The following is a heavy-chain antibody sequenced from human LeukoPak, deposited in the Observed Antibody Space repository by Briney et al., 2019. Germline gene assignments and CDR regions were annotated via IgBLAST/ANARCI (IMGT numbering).Heavy chain of an antibody. J-gene: IGHJ6*03. Sequence: GGSLRLSCAASGFTFSSCAMSWVRQAPGKGLEWVSGINWNGGSTGYADSVKGRFTISRDNAKNSLYLQMNSLRAEDTALYYCARSGGYDLDYYYYYMDVWGKGTTVTVSS. V-gene: IGHV3-20*04. CDR1: GFTFSSCA. CDR2: INWNGGST. D-gene: IGHD5-12*01. CDR3: ARSGGYDLDYYYYYMDV.